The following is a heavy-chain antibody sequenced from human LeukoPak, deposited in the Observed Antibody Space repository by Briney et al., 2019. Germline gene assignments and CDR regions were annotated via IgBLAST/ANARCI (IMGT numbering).Heavy chain of an antibody. CDR3: ARDTRYGDGYKY. J-gene: IGHJ4*02. CDR2: INGDGSST. CDR1: GFTFRGYW. Sequence: TGGSLRLSCAASGFTFRGYWMHWVRQAPGKGLVWVSCINGDGSSTSYEDSVKGRFTISRDNAKNTLYLQTKSLRAEDTAVYYCARDTRYGDGYKYWGQGTLVTVSS. D-gene: IGHD5-24*01. V-gene: IGHV3-74*01.